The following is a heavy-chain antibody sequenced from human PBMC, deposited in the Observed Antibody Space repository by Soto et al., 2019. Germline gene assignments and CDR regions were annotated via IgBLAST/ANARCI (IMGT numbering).Heavy chain of an antibody. J-gene: IGHJ4*02. CDR1: GGSISSSNW. Sequence: QVQLQESGPGLVKPTGTLSLTCVVSGGSISSSNWWSWVRQPPGKGLEWIGEIYHRGNTDYNPSLKSRVTISVYKSKNQFSLNLNSVTAADTAVYYCARDRVAAPWYYFDNWGQGILVTVSS. CDR3: ARDRVAAPWYYFDN. CDR2: IYHRGNT. D-gene: IGHD6-19*01. V-gene: IGHV4-4*02.